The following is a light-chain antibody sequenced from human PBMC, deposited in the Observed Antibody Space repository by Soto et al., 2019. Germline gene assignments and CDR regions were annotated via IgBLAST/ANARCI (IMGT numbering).Light chain of an antibody. V-gene: IGKV1-39*01. Sequence: DIQMTQSPSSLSASVGDRITITCRASQSISRYLNWYQQKPGKAPKVLIYGVSSLQSGVPSRFSGSGSGTDFTLTISRLEPEDFAVYYCQQYGSSPPYTFGQGTKLEIK. J-gene: IGKJ2*01. CDR3: QQYGSSPPYT. CDR2: GVS. CDR1: QSISRY.